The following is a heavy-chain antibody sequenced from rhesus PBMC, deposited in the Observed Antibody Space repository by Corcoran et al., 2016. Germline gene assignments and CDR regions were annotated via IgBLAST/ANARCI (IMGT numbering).Heavy chain of an antibody. CDR1: GGSISSSY. V-gene: IGHV4-169*02. CDR3: ARDGGYYGLDS. J-gene: IGHJ6*01. CDR2: IYGSGSST. Sequence: QLQLQESGPGRVKPSETLSVTCAVSGGSISSSYWSWIRQAPGKGLEWIGYIYGSGSSTNSNPSLQSLVTLSVDTSKNQLSLKLSSVTTADTAVYYCARDGGYYGLDSWGQGVVVTVSS. D-gene: IGHD3-34*01.